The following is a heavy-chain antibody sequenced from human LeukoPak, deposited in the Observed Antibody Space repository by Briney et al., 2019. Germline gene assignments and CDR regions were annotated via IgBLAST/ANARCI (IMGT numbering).Heavy chain of an antibody. D-gene: IGHD1-1*01. CDR3: ARGLQLEGAFDY. V-gene: IGHV3-48*03. J-gene: IGHJ4*02. CDR2: ISSSGSTI. CDR1: GFTFSSYE. Sequence: GGSLRLSCAASGFTFSSYEMNWVRHAPGNGLEWVSYISSSGSTIYYADSVKGRFTISRDNAKNSLYLQMNSLRAEDTAVYYCARGLQLEGAFDYWGQGTLVTVSS.